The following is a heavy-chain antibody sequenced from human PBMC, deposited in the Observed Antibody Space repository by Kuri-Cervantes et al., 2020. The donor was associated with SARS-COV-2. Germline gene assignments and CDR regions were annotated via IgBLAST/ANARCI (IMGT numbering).Heavy chain of an antibody. CDR2: IYGSGST. V-gene: IGHV4-4*07. D-gene: IGHD1-20*01. J-gene: IGHJ6*03. CDR1: GGSISSYY. CDR3: ASSHITTYYYYYMKV. Sequence: GSLRLSCTVSGGSISSYYWSWIRQPAGQGLEWIGRIYGSGSTNYNPSLKSRVTMSIDTSTNQFSLRLTSVTAADTAVYYCASSHITTYYYYYMKVWGKGTTVTVSS.